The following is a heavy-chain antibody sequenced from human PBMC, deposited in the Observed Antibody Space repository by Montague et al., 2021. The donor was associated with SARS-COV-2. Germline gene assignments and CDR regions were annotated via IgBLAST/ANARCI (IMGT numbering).Heavy chain of an antibody. V-gene: IGHV4-59*01. J-gene: IGHJ5*02. CDR3: AREGLHNWFDP. Sequence: SETLSLTCTVSNGSINNYYWSWVRQPPGKRLEWIGYIYYRGSTNYNPSLESRVTMSIGTSKNQFSLKLRSVTAADTAVYFCAREGLHNWFDPWGQGTLVIVSS. CDR1: NGSINNYY. CDR2: IYYRGST.